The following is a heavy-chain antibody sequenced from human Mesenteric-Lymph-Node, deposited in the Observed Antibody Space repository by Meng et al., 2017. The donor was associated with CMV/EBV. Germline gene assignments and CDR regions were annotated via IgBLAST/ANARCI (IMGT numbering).Heavy chain of an antibody. J-gene: IGHJ3*02. D-gene: IGHD1-20*01. CDR3: ARGERYNLNGAAFDI. V-gene: IGHV4-61*01. CDR2: IYYSGST. Sequence: SETLSLTCTVSGGSVSSGSYYWSWIRQPPGKGLEWIGYIYYSGSTNYNPSLKSRVTISVDTSKNQFSLKLSSVTAADTAVYYCARGERYNLNGAAFDIWGQGTMVTVSS. CDR1: GGSVSSGSYY.